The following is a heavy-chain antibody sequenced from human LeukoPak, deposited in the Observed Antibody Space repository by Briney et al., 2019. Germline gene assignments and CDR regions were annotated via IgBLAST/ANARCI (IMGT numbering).Heavy chain of an antibody. J-gene: IGHJ3*02. D-gene: IGHD1-26*01. CDR1: GYTFTSYG. Sequence: ASVKVSCKASGYTFTSYGISWVRQAPGQGLEWMGWISAYNGNTNYAQKLQGRVTMTTDTSTSTAYMELRSLRSDDTAVYYCARETAKWELGDAFDIWGQGTMVTVSS. CDR3: ARETAKWELGDAFDI. CDR2: ISAYNGNT. V-gene: IGHV1-18*01.